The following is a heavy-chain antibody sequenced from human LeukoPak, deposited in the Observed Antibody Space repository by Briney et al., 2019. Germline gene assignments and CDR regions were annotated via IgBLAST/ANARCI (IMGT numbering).Heavy chain of an antibody. J-gene: IGHJ4*02. D-gene: IGHD3-22*01. V-gene: IGHV4-61*02. CDR2: ISTGVRA. CDR3: ARLVLNYNDAGAYYDL. CDR1: GGSISGSYY. Sequence: PSESLSLPCTVSGGSISGSYYWAWIRPPAGRGLEWIGRISTGVRANYDPSLKSRVTISVDNSNNQFSLMLSSVTATDTAVYYCARLVLNYNDAGAYYDLWGQGSLVTVSS.